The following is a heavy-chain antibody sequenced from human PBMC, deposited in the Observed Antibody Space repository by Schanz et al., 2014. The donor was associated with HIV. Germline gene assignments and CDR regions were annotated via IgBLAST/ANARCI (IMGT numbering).Heavy chain of an antibody. CDR2: IYQRGGT. D-gene: IGHD3-3*01. J-gene: IGHJ4*02. V-gene: IGHV4-34*01. Sequence: QVQLQQWGAGRLKPSETLSLTCDVRGGSFSGYFWTWIRQSPGKGLEWIGEIYQRGGTDYSPSFKSRITTSRATSKNQVSLNLRFVPAADTAVYYCGRGTDDFPPDSWGQGTQVIVSS. CDR3: GRGTDDFPPDS. CDR1: GGSFSGYF.